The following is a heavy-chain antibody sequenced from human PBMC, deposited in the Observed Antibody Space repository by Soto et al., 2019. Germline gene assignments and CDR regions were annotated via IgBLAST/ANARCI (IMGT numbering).Heavy chain of an antibody. J-gene: IGHJ4*02. CDR1: GYTLTELS. D-gene: IGHD3-9*01. CDR2: FDPEDGET. V-gene: IGHV1-24*01. Sequence: EASVKVSCKVSGYTLTELSMHWVRQAPGKGLEWMGGFDPEDGETIYAQKFQGRVTMTEDTSTDTAYMELSSLGSEDTAVYYCATNLGAYYDILTGYEYTDYFDYWGQGTLVTVSS. CDR3: ATNLGAYYDILTGYEYTDYFDY.